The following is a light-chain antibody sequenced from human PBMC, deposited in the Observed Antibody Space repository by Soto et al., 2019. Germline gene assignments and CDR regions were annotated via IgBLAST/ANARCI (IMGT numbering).Light chain of an antibody. CDR3: SSYTSSSTSLV. Sequence: QSVLTQPASVSGSPGQSITISCTGTSSDVGGYNYVSWYQQHPGKAPKLMSYEVSNRPSGVSNRFSGSKSGNTASLTISGLQAEDEADYYCSSYTSSSTSLVFGGGTKVTVL. J-gene: IGLJ3*02. V-gene: IGLV2-14*01. CDR2: EVS. CDR1: SSDVGGYNY.